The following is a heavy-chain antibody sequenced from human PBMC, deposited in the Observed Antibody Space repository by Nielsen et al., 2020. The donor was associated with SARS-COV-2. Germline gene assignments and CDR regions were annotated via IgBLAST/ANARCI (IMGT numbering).Heavy chain of an antibody. D-gene: IGHD3-10*01. V-gene: IGHV3-72*01. CDR2: SKNKDSRYST. J-gene: IGHJ4*02. CDR3: ARAAFFHGSDN. Sequence: GESLKISCAASGFTLSDHYMDWVRQVPGKGLEWVGRSKNKDSRYSTEYAASVRGRFTISREESKSSLYLQMNSLKTEDTAVYYCARAAFFHGSDNWGQGTLVTVSS. CDR1: GFTLSDHY.